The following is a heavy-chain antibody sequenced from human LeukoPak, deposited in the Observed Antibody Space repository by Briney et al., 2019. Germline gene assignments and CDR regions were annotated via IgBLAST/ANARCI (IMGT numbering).Heavy chain of an antibody. CDR1: GFTVSSNY. J-gene: IGHJ4*02. D-gene: IGHD6-19*01. V-gene: IGHV3-53*01. Sequence: GGSLRLSCAASGFTVSSNYMSWVRQAPGKGLEWVSVIYSGGNTYYADSVKGRFTISRDNSKNTLYLQMNSLRAEDTAVYYCAREAPIAVAVYFDYWGQGTLVTVSS. CDR2: IYSGGNT. CDR3: AREAPIAVAVYFDY.